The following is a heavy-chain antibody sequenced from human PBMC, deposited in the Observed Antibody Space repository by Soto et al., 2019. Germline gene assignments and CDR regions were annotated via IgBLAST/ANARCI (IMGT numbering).Heavy chain of an antibody. CDR2: IKQDGSEK. Sequence: PGGSLRLSCAASGFTFSAYWMSWVRQAPGKGLEWVANIKQDGSEKYYVDSVKGRLTISRDNAKNSLHLQMNSLRAEDTAVYYCARDLRGPRGYFQHWGQGTLVTVSS. J-gene: IGHJ1*01. V-gene: IGHV3-7*03. CDR3: ARDLRGPRGYFQH. D-gene: IGHD2-15*01. CDR1: GFTFSAYW.